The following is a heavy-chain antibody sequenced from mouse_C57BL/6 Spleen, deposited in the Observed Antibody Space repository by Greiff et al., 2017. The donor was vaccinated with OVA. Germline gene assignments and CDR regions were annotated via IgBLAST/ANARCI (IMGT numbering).Heavy chain of an antibody. CDR3: ARCVTTVVATDAMDY. J-gene: IGHJ4*01. CDR2: IYIGNVYT. CDR1: GYTFTSYG. D-gene: IGHD1-1*01. V-gene: IGHV1-58*01. Sequence: VQLQQSGAELVRPGSSVKMSCKTSGYTFTSYGINWVKQRPGQGLEWIGYIYIGNVYTEYNEKFKGKATLTSDTSSSTAYMQLSSLTSEESPIYFCARCVTTVVATDAMDYWGQGTSVTVSS.